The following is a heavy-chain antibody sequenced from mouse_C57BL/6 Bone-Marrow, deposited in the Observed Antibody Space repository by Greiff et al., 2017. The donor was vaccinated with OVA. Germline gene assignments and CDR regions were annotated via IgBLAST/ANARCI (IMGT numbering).Heavy chain of an antibody. J-gene: IGHJ3*01. CDR2: ISYDGSN. CDR1: GYSITSGYY. CDR3: ARVNDYDVSWFAY. D-gene: IGHD2-4*01. Sequence: VQLQQSGPGLVKPSQSLSLTCSVTGYSITSGYYWNWIRQFPGNKLEWMGYISYDGSNNYNPSLKNRISITRDTSKNQFFLKLNSVTTEDTATYYCARVNDYDVSWFAYWGQGTLVTVSA. V-gene: IGHV3-6*01.